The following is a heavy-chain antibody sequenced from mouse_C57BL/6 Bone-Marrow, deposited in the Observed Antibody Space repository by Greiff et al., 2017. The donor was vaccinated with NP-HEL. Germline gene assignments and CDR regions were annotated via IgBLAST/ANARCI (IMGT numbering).Heavy chain of an antibody. CDR1: GYTFTDHT. J-gene: IGHJ1*03. CDR3: AHYYGSSYPDWYFDV. CDR2: IYPRDGST. V-gene: IGHV1-78*01. D-gene: IGHD1-1*01. Sequence: VMLVESDAELVKPGASVKISCKVSGYTFTDHTIHWMKQRPEQGLEWIGYIYPRDGSTKYNEKFKGKATLTADKSSSTAYMQLNSLTSEDSAVYFCAHYYGSSYPDWYFDVWGTGTTVTVSS.